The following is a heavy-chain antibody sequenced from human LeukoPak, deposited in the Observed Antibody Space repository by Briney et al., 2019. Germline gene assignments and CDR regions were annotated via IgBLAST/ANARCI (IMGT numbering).Heavy chain of an antibody. Sequence: GGSLRLSCAASGFTFSSYGMHWVRQAPGKGLEWVAVIWYDGSNKYYADSVKGRFIISRDNSKNTLYLQMNSLRAEDTAVYYCARDTLRFYFDYWGQGTLVTVSS. CDR1: GFTFSSYG. CDR3: ARDTLRFYFDY. J-gene: IGHJ4*02. D-gene: IGHD4-17*01. V-gene: IGHV3-33*01. CDR2: IWYDGSNK.